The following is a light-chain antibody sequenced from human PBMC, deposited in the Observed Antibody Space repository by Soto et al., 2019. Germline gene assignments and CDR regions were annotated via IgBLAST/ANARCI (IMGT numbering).Light chain of an antibody. CDR3: CSYAGSSPLYV. CDR2: GDS. Sequence: QSVLTQPPSVSGAPGQRVTISCTGSSSNIGAGYHVHWYQQLPGAAPKLLIFGDSNRPSGVPDRFSGSKSGTSASLAITGLQADDEADYYCCSYAGSSPLYVFGTGTKVTVL. CDR1: SSNIGAGYH. J-gene: IGLJ1*01. V-gene: IGLV1-40*01.